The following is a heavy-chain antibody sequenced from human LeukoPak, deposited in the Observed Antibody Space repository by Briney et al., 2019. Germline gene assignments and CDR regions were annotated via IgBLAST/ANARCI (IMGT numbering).Heavy chain of an antibody. CDR1: GFTFSGYG. V-gene: IGHV3-30*03. D-gene: IGHD5-18*01. CDR3: ARRASTERGHSYGLDY. J-gene: IGHJ4*02. CDR2: ISSDGSNR. Sequence: PGGSLRLSCAASGFTFSGYGMHWVRQAPDKGLEWVALISSDGSNRIYADSVKGRFTISRDNSKNTLYLQMNSLRAEDTAVYYCARRASTERGHSYGLDYWGQGTLVTVSS.